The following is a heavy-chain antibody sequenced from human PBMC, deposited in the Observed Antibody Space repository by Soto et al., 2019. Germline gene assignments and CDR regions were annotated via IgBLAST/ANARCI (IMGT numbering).Heavy chain of an antibody. CDR3: ARFASGKSAST. V-gene: IGHV3-7*05. J-gene: IGHJ5*02. D-gene: IGHD5-12*01. CDR2: IKYDGSEE. CDR1: GFTFSDYW. Sequence: EVQVVESGGGLVQPGGSLRLSCAGSGFTFSDYWMSWARQAPGKGLEWVANIKYDGSEEYYVDSVRGRFTISRDNVMNSLHLQMNSLRADDTAVYYCARFASGKSASTWGQGTLVTVSS.